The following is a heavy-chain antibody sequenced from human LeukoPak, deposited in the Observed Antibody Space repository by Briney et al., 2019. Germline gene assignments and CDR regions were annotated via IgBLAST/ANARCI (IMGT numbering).Heavy chain of an antibody. V-gene: IGHV1-8*01. Sequence: ASVKVSCKASGYTFTSYDINWVRQATGQGLEWMGWMNPNSGNTGYAQKFQGRVTMTRNTSISTAYMELSSLRSEDTAVYYCASHSSHFIVGAAQDAFDIWGQGTMVTVSS. CDR2: MNPNSGNT. CDR3: ASHSSHFIVGAAQDAFDI. J-gene: IGHJ3*02. CDR1: GYTFTSYD. D-gene: IGHD1-26*01.